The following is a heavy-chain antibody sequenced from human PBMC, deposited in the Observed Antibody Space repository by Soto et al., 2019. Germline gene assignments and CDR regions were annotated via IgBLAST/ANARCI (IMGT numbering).Heavy chain of an antibody. D-gene: IGHD5-18*01. Sequence: QVQLVQSGAEVKKPGASVKVSCKTSGNMFTSYDINWVRQATGQGLEWMGWMNPTSGNTGYAQKFQGRVTMTRDISISTAYMELSSLRLDDTAVYYCARGFLGYRYGPDWGQGTLVTVSS. CDR1: GNMFTSYD. CDR2: MNPTSGNT. J-gene: IGHJ4*02. CDR3: ARGFLGYRYGPD. V-gene: IGHV1-8*01.